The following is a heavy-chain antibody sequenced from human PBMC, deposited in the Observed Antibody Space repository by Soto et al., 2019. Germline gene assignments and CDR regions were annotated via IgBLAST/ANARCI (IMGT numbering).Heavy chain of an antibody. Sequence: PGGSLRLSCAASGFTFSSYWMHWVRQAPGKGLVWVSRINSDGSSTSYADSVKGRFTISRDNAKNTLYLQMNSLRAEDTAVYYCARDPTYYYDSSGLDYWGQGTLVTVSS. CDR2: INSDGSST. D-gene: IGHD3-22*01. J-gene: IGHJ4*02. V-gene: IGHV3-74*01. CDR1: GFTFSSYW. CDR3: ARDPTYYYDSSGLDY.